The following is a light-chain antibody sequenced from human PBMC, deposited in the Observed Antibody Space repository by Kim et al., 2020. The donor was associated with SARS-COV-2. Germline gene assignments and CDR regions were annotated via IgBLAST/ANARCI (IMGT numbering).Light chain of an antibody. CDR1: QSVSSN. CDR3: QHYNNWPFT. J-gene: IGKJ3*01. V-gene: IGKV3-15*01. Sequence: VSPGEGAPLSCGASQSVSSNLAWYQQKPGQAPRLLIYGASTRATGIPARFSGSGSGTEFTLAISSLQSEDFAVYYCQHYNNWPFTFGPGTKVDIK. CDR2: GAS.